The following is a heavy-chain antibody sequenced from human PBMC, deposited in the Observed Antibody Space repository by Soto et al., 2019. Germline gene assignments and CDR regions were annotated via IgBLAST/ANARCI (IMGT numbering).Heavy chain of an antibody. CDR1: GVSIGSHDW. V-gene: IGHV4-4*02. CDR2: SHQSGNT. D-gene: IGHD4-17*01. CDR3: ARQFSVYGDYGRYFDF. Sequence: SETLSLTCAVSGVSIGSHDWWTWVRQPPGKGLEWIGESHQSGNTNYNSSLESRVTISVDTSKNQFSLKLSSVTAADTAVYYCARQFSVYGDYGRYFDFWGQGTLVTV. J-gene: IGHJ4*02.